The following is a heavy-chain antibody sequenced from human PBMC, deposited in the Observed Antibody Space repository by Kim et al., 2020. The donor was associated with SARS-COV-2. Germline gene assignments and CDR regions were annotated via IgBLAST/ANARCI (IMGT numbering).Heavy chain of an antibody. CDR2: IKSKTDGGTT. CDR1: GFTFSNAW. V-gene: IGHV3-15*01. Sequence: GGSLRLSCAASGFTFSNAWMSWVRQAPGKGLEWVGRIKSKTDGGTTDYAAPVKGRFTISRDDSKNTLYLQMNSLKTEDTAVYYCTTLGFGVVPYLLPNFDYWGQGTLVTVSS. D-gene: IGHD3-3*01. CDR3: TTLGFGVVPYLLPNFDY. J-gene: IGHJ4*02.